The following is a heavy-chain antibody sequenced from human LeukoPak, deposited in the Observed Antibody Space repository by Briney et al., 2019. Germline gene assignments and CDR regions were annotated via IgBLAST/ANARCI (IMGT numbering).Heavy chain of an antibody. Sequence: PSETLSLTCTVSGGSISSYYWSWIRQPPGKGLEWIGYIYYSGSTNYNPSLKSRVTISVDTSKNQFSLKLSSVTAADTAVYYCARVRRDGYNYYYYYMDVWGKGTTVTISS. CDR3: ARVRRDGYNYYYYYMDV. J-gene: IGHJ6*03. D-gene: IGHD5-24*01. CDR1: GGSISSYY. CDR2: IYYSGST. V-gene: IGHV4-59*01.